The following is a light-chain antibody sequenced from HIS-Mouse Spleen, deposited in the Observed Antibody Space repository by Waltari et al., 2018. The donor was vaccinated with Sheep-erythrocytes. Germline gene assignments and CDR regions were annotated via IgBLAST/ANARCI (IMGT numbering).Light chain of an antibody. CDR2: DVS. CDR1: SSDVGGYNY. Sequence: QSALTQPRSVSGSPGQSVTISCTGTSSDVGGYNYVSWYQQHPGKAPKLMIYDVSKRPSGVSNLFSGSTSGNTASLTISGLQAEDEADYYCCSYAGSSTPWVFGGGTKLTVL. V-gene: IGLV2-11*01. J-gene: IGLJ3*02. CDR3: CSYAGSSTPWV.